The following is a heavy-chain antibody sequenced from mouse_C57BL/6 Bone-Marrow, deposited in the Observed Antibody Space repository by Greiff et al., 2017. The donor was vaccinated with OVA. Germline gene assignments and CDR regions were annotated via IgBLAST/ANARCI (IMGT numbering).Heavy chain of an antibody. D-gene: IGHD2-3*01. V-gene: IGHV1-5*01. Sequence: DVKLQESGPVLARPGASVKMSCKTSGYTFTSYWMHWVKQRPGQGLEWIGAIYPGNSDTSYNQKFKGKAKLTAVTSASTAYMELSSLTNEDSAVYYCTRYGWLLYYYAMDYWGQGTSVTVSS. CDR1: GYTFTSYW. J-gene: IGHJ4*01. CDR3: TRYGWLLYYYAMDY. CDR2: IYPGNSDT.